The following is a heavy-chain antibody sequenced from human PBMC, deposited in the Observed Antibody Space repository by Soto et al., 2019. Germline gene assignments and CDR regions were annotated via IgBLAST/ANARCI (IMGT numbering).Heavy chain of an antibody. CDR3: ARVYCSGGSCKRGDYFDY. D-gene: IGHD2-15*01. CDR1: GGSISSSNW. CDR2: IYHSGST. Sequence: PSETLSLTCAVSGGSISSSNWWSWVRQPPGKGLEWIGEIYHSGSTNYNPSLKGRVTISVDKSKNQFSLKLSSVTAADTAVYYCARVYCSGGSCKRGDYFDYWGQGTLVTVSS. J-gene: IGHJ4*02. V-gene: IGHV4-4*02.